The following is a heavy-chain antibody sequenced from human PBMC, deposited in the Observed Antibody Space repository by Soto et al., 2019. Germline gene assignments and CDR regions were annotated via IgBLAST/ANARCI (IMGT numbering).Heavy chain of an antibody. CDR3: ATYPLRGNRATSGSYYYYYYYYMDV. D-gene: IGHD1-26*01. Sequence: ASVKVSCKVSGYTLTELSMHWVRQAPGKGLEWMGGFDPEDGETIYAQKFQGRVTMTEDTSTDTAYMELSSLRSEDTAVYYCATYPLRGNRATSGSYYYYYYYYMDVWGKGTTVTVSS. J-gene: IGHJ6*03. V-gene: IGHV1-24*01. CDR2: FDPEDGET. CDR1: GYTLTELS.